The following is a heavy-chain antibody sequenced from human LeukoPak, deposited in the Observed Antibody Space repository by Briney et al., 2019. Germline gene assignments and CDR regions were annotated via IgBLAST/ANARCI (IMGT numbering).Heavy chain of an antibody. D-gene: IGHD5/OR15-5a*01. CDR1: GYTLIDYD. V-gene: IGHV1-8*03. J-gene: IGHJ3*02. Sequence: ASVKVSCKASGYTLIDYDINWVRQATRQGLEWMGWLHFKSGNTGYGQRFQGRVSFTRDTSTSTAYMELSGLRSEDTAVYYCARVQRFYDAKGGAFDIWGRGTMVTVSS. CDR3: ARVQRFYDAKGGAFDI. CDR2: LHFKSGNT.